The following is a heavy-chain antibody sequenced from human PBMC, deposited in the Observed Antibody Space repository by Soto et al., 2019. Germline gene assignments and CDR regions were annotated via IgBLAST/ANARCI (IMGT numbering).Heavy chain of an antibody. CDR3: ASGAYSSSWGYFDY. Sequence: EVQLVESGGGLVQPGGSLRLSCAASGFTFSSFWMTWLRQAPGKGLEWVANIKQDGSEKNYVDSVKGRFTISRDNAKNSLYLQMNSLRAEDTAVYYCASGAYSSSWGYFDYWGQGILVTASS. J-gene: IGHJ4*02. CDR1: GFTFSSFW. V-gene: IGHV3-7*01. CDR2: IKQDGSEK. D-gene: IGHD6-13*01.